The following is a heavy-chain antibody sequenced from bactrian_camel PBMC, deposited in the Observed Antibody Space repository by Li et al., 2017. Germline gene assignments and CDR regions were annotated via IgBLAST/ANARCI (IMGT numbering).Heavy chain of an antibody. J-gene: IGHJ4*01. D-gene: IGHD1*01. CDR2: ISTDGIP. V-gene: IGHV3S53*01. Sequence: VQLVESGGGSVQAGGSLRLSCAASGYRYASYCMAWFRQAPGKEREGVASISTDGIPTYADSVKGRFTISIDRSEFTVTLEMNNLKTEDTAVYSCAADCRRGPVASGALIPTVTYRGHGTQVTVS. CDR1: GYRYASYC.